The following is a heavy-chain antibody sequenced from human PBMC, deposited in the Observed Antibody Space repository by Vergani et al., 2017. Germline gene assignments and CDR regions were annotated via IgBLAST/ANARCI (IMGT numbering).Heavy chain of an antibody. V-gene: IGHV3-30*18. CDR2: ISYDGTQK. D-gene: IGHD2/OR15-2a*01. Sequence: QVHLVESGGGVVQPGRSLRLSCVVSGFTSSYYGMHWVRQAPGKGLEWVAVISYDGTQKYYADSVKGRFTISRDNSQNTVNLQMNSLRTEDTAVYFCANSVIAGNVGVAYFGMDVWGRGTTVTVSS. CDR3: ANSVIAGNVGVAYFGMDV. CDR1: GFTSSYYG. J-gene: IGHJ6*02.